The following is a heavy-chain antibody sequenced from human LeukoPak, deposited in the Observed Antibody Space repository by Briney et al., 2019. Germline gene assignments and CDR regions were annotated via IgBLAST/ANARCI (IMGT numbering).Heavy chain of an antibody. CDR3: ARGPRILAAGSYFFDY. D-gene: IGHD6-13*01. V-gene: IGHV3-11*01. CDR1: GFSFKDYY. Sequence: KAGGSLRLSCAASGFSFKDYYYSWIRKAPGKGLEWVSFINVNGGAMYYADFVKGRFTISRENAQNSVYLEMNSLRDEDTAVYYCARGPRILAAGSYFFDYWGQGSLVTVSS. J-gene: IGHJ4*02. CDR2: INVNGGAM.